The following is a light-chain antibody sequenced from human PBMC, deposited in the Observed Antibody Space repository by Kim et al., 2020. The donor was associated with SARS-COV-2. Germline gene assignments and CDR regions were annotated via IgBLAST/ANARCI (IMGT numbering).Light chain of an antibody. V-gene: IGKV1-5*03. CDR1: QSISDW. J-gene: IGKJ2*01. Sequence: SASVGDRVTITGRASQSISDWLAWYQQKPGKAPNLLIYKASSLESGVPSRFSASGSGTEFTLTINSLQPDDFATYYCQHYIRYPYTFGQGTKLEI. CDR2: KAS. CDR3: QHYIRYPYT.